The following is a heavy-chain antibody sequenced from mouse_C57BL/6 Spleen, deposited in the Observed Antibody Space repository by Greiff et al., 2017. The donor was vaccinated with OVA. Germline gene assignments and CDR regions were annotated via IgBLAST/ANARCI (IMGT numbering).Heavy chain of an antibody. D-gene: IGHD2-3*01. Sequence: EVKLQQSGPELVKPGASVKMSCKASGYTFTDYNMHWVKQSHGKSLEWIGYINPNNGGTSYNQKFKGKATLTVNKSSSTAYMELRSLTSEDSAVYYCARWGYYLGAMDYWGQGTSVTVSS. V-gene: IGHV1-22*01. CDR3: ARWGYYLGAMDY. CDR1: GYTFTDYN. J-gene: IGHJ4*01. CDR2: INPNNGGT.